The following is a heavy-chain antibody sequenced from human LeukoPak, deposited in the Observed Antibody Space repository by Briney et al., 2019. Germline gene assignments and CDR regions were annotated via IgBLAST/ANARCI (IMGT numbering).Heavy chain of an antibody. J-gene: IGHJ4*02. D-gene: IGHD3-10*01. V-gene: IGHV1-69*13. CDR2: IIPIFGIA. CDR3: ARDESGSGSYISFFDY. Sequence: SVKVSCKASGGTFSSYAISWVRQAPGQGLEWMGGIIPIFGIANYAQKFQGRVTITADESTSTAYMELSSLRSEDTAVYYCARDESGSGSYISFFDYWGQGTLVTVSS. CDR1: GGTFSSYA.